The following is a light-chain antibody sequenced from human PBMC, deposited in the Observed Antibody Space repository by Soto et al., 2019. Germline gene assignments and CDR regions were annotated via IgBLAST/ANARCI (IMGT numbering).Light chain of an antibody. CDR2: GAS. V-gene: IGKV3-15*01. Sequence: EIVMTQSPATLSVSPGERATLSCRASQSVSSNLAGYQQKPGQAPRLLIYGASTRATGIPARFSGSGSGTEFTLTISSLQSEDFAVYYCQQYNNWHSWTFGQGTKVEIK. J-gene: IGKJ1*01. CDR1: QSVSSN. CDR3: QQYNNWHSWT.